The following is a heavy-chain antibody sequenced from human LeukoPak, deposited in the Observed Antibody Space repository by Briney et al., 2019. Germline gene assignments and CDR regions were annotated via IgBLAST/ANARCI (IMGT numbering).Heavy chain of an antibody. J-gene: IGHJ6*03. CDR1: GYTFTGYY. Sequence: ASVKVSCKASGYTFTGYYMHWVRQAPGQGLEWMGWINPNSGGTNYAQKFQGRVTMTKDTSISTTYMVLSRLRSDDTAVYYCARESTGYCSSTSCPLLYYMDVWGKGTTVTVSS. V-gene: IGHV1-2*02. D-gene: IGHD2-2*01. CDR2: INPNSGGT. CDR3: ARESTGYCSSTSCPLLYYMDV.